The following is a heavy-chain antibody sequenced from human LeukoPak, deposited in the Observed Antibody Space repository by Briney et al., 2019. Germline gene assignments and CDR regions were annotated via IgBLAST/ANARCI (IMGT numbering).Heavy chain of an antibody. D-gene: IGHD2/OR15-2a*01. CDR2: ISSGGVTT. CDR1: GFTFSTYA. V-gene: IGHV3-23*01. Sequence: GGSLRLSCAASGFTFSTYAMSWVRQAPGKGLEWGSGISSGGVTTDYADSVKGRFTISRDNSKNTLYLQMNSLRADDTAFYYCAKRIEPRCFDYWGQGTLVTVSP. CDR3: AKRIEPRCFDY. J-gene: IGHJ4*02.